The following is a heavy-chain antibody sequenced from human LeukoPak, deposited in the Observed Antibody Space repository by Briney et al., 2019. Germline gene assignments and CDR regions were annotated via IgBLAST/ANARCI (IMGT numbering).Heavy chain of an antibody. Sequence: ASVKVSCKASGYTFTSYGISWVRQAPGQGLEWMGWINTNTGNPSYAQGFTGRFVFSLDTSVSTAYLQISTLKPEDTAVYFCARSLDTAMLTYYFNYWGQGTLVTVSS. V-gene: IGHV7-4-1*02. CDR3: ARSLDTAMLTYYFNY. CDR2: INTNTGNP. D-gene: IGHD5-18*01. J-gene: IGHJ4*02. CDR1: GYTFTSYG.